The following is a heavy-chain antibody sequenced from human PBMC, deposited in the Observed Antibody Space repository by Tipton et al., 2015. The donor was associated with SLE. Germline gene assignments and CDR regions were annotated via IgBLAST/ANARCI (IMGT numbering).Heavy chain of an antibody. D-gene: IGHD2-21*01. CDR2: LYNSGST. V-gene: IGHV4-39*07. CDR3: ARGISVVIAKPFLDS. CDR1: GGSIRNSYYY. J-gene: IGHJ4*02. Sequence: TLSLTCTVSGGSIRNSYYYWGWIRQPPGKGLEWIGSLYNSGSTYYNPSLKSRVTISVDASKTQFSLKLTSVTAADTAVYYCARGISVVIAKPFLDSWGQGTLVNVSS.